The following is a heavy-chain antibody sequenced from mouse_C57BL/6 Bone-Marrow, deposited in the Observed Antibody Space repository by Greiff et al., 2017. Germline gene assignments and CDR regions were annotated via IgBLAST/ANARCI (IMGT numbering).Heavy chain of an antibody. CDR3: GRGVVLLRLYCDFEV. J-gene: IGHJ1*03. D-gene: IGHD1-1*01. Sequence: QVQLQQSGAELARPGASVKLSCKASGYTFTSYGISWVKQRTGQGLEWIGEIYPRSGNTYYNEKFKGKATLTADKSSSTAYMELRSLTSEDEAVYFCGRGVVLLRLYCDFEVWGTGTTVTVSS. V-gene: IGHV1-81*01. CDR1: GYTFTSYG. CDR2: IYPRSGNT.